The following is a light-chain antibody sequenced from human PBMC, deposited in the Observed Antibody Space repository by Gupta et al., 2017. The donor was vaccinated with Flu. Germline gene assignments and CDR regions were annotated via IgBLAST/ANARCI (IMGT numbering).Light chain of an antibody. CDR1: QSISSW. CDR2: KAS. CDR3: QQYNSYFL. V-gene: IGKV1-5*03. J-gene: IGKJ1*01. Sequence: DIQMTQSPSTLSASVGDRVTITCRASQSISSWLAWYQQKPGKAPKLLIYKASSLESGVPSRFSGSGSGKEFTLTISRLQPDDCANYYCQQYNSYFLFGQGTKVEIK.